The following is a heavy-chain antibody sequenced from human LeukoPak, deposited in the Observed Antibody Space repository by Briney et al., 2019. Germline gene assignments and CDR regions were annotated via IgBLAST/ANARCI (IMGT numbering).Heavy chain of an antibody. CDR3: ARARVIPASFDD. CDR2: ICTCGRT. D-gene: IGHD3-16*02. J-gene: IGHJ4*02. V-gene: IGHV4-61*02. CDR1: GGSITFGSYY. Sequence: SETLSLTCTVSGGSITFGSYYWTWLRQPAGKGLEWIGRICTCGRTFYNPSLKSRVTISMDTSLNQFSLRLNSVTAADTAVYSCARARVIPASFDDWGQGALVRVFS.